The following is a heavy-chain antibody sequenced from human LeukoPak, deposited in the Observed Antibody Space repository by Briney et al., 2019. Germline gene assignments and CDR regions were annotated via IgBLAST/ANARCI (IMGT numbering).Heavy chain of an antibody. J-gene: IGHJ6*02. CDR3: ARARLAVADTAYYYGMDV. V-gene: IGHV3-20*04. D-gene: IGHD6-19*01. CDR1: GFPFDDYG. Sequence: GGSLRLSCAASGFPFDDYGMSWVRQAPGKGLEWVSGIIWIGGSTGYVDSVKGRFTISRDNAKNSLYLQMNSLRAEDTALYYCARARLAVADTAYYYGMDVWGQGTTVTVSS. CDR2: IIWIGGST.